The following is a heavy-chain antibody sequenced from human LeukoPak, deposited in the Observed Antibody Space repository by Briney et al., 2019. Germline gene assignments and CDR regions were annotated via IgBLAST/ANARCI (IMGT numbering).Heavy chain of an antibody. CDR3: TREAVGTEGAFDI. V-gene: IGHV1-8*01. J-gene: IGHJ3*02. D-gene: IGHD2-15*01. CDR1: GYTFTTYG. Sequence: ASVKVSCKASGYTFTTYGISWVRQAPGQGLEWMGWMNPKSGNTGYAQRLQGRVTMTRDTFTSTAYMELSSLRYEDTAMYYCTREAVGTEGAFDIWGQGTMVTVSS. CDR2: MNPKSGNT.